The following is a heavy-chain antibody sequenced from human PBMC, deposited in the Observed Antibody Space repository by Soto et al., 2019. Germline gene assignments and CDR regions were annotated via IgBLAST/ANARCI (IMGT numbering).Heavy chain of an antibody. Sequence: EVQLVESGGGLVQPGGSLRLSCAASGFTFSDHYMDWVRQAPGKGLEWVGRIRNKANSHTTEYAPSVKGRFTISRDDSKNSLSLQMNSLNTEDTAVYHCTRARSSSRGLDASDIWGQGTMVTVSS. CDR2: IRNKANSHTT. CDR1: GFTFSDHY. CDR3: TRARSSSRGLDASDI. J-gene: IGHJ3*02. D-gene: IGHD6-13*01. V-gene: IGHV3-72*01.